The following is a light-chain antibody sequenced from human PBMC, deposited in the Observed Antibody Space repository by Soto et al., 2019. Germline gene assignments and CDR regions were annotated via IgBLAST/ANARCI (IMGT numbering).Light chain of an antibody. CDR1: LTISRW. CDR2: DAS. CDR3: HSRA. V-gene: IGKV1-5*01. Sequence: DIQLTQTPSTLSASVGDEVTITCRASLTISRWLAWYQQKPGRAPKLLIYDASTLESGVPSRFSGSGSETEFTLIMSRLQPDDFATYFCHSRAFGQGTRLEIK. J-gene: IGKJ5*01.